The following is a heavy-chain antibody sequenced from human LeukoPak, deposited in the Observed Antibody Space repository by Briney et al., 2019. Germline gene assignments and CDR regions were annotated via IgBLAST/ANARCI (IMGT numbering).Heavy chain of an antibody. Sequence: GGSLRLSCAASGFTVSSNYMSWVRQAPGKGLEWVSVIYSGGSTYYADSVKGRFTISRDNSKNTLYLQMNSLRAEDTAVYYCARYYSISGIAVAGTVEGFDYWGQGTLVTVSS. V-gene: IGHV3-66*01. D-gene: IGHD6-19*01. J-gene: IGHJ4*02. CDR3: ARYYSISGIAVAGTVEGFDY. CDR1: GFTVSSNY. CDR2: IYSGGST.